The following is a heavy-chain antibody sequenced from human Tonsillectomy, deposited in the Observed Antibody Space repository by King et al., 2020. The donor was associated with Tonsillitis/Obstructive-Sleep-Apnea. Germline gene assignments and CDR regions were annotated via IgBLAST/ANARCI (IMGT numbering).Heavy chain of an antibody. V-gene: IGHV3-11*01. J-gene: IGHJ6*03. CDR3: ARGEYGINEVAMWYDNMDV. Sequence: VQLVESGGGLVKPGGSLRLSCAASGFTFTDYYMTWIRQAPGKGLEWVSYISRSGDPIYYADSVKGRFTISRDNAKNSLYLQMNSMRAEDTAVYYCARGEYGINEVAMWYDNMDVWGKGTTVTVSS. D-gene: IGHD5-12*01. CDR2: ISRSGDPI. CDR1: GFTFTDYY.